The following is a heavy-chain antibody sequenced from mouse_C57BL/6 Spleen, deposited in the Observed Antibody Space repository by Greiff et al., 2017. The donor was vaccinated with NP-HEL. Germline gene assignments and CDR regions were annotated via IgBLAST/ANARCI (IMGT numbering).Heavy chain of an antibody. CDR3: ARSGRQTADY. CDR2: IDPSDSYT. D-gene: IGHD2-12*01. CDR1: GYPFTSYW. Sequence: VQLQESGAELVMPGASVKLSCKASGYPFTSYWMPWVKQRPGQGLEWIGEIDPSDSYTNYNQKFQGKSTLTVDKSSSTAYMQLSSLTSEDSAVYYCARSGRQTADYWGQGTTLTVSS. J-gene: IGHJ2*01. V-gene: IGHV1-69*01.